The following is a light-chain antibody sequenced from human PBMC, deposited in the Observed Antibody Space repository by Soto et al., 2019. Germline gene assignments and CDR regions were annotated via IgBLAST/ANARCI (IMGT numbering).Light chain of an antibody. Sequence: EIVLTQSPSTLSLSPGERATLSCRASQSVSSYLAWYQQKPGQAPRLLIYDASTTATGIPARFSGSGSGTDFTLTTSSLEPEDFEVYYCQQRSNSRLTFGQGTRLEIK. CDR3: QQRSNSRLT. CDR1: QSVSSY. V-gene: IGKV3-11*01. CDR2: DAS. J-gene: IGKJ5*01.